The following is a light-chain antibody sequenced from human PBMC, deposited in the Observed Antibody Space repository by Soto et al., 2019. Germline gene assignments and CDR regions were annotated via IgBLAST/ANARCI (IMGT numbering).Light chain of an antibody. CDR3: QQYGSLYT. CDR1: QTVPSNY. V-gene: IGKV3-20*01. Sequence: IVLTQSPGTLSLSPGERTTLFCRASQTVPSNYLAWYQHKPGLAPRLLIFGSSTRATGIPDRFSGGGSGTDFTLTISRLEPEDFAVYYCQQYGSLYTFGQGTRLEI. CDR2: GSS. J-gene: IGKJ2*01.